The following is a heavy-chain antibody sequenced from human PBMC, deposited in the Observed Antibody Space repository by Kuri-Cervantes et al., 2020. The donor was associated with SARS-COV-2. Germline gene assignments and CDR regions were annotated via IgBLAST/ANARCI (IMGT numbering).Heavy chain of an antibody. CDR3: ARDFVSVSSSSHYYYGMDV. CDR1: GYTFTSYD. CDR2: MNPNSGNT. D-gene: IGHD6-6*01. V-gene: IGHV1-8*01. Sequence: ASVKVSCKASGYTFTSYDINWVRQATGQGLEWMGWMNPNSGNTGYAQKFQGRVTMTRDTSTSTVYMELSSLRSEDTAVYYCARDFVSVSSSSHYYYGMDVWAKGPRSPSP. J-gene: IGHJ6*02.